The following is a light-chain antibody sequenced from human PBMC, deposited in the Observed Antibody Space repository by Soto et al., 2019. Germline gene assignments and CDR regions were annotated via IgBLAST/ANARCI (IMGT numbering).Light chain of an antibody. Sequence: DIQLTQSPSFLSASAGDRVTITCRASQGISSYLAWYQQKPGKAPNLLSYTASTLQSGFPSRFSGSASGTEFILTVVSLQPEDLAAYYCQQVNSYSFTFGPGKQMDLK. CDR3: QQVNSYSFT. J-gene: IGKJ3*01. CDR2: TAS. V-gene: IGKV1-9*01. CDR1: QGISSY.